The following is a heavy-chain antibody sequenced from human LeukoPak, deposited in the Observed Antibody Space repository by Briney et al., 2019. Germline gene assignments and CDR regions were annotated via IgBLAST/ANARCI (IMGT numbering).Heavy chain of an antibody. CDR2: IYYSGST. D-gene: IGHD2-15*01. CDR1: GGSISSYY. Sequence: PSETLSLTCTVSGGSISSYYWSWIRQPPGKGLEWIGYIYYSGSTNYNPSLKSRVTISVDTSKNQFSLKLSSVTAADTAVDYCAMSRYCSGGSCYLDAFDIWGQGTMVTVSS. V-gene: IGHV4-59*01. J-gene: IGHJ3*02. CDR3: AMSRYCSGGSCYLDAFDI.